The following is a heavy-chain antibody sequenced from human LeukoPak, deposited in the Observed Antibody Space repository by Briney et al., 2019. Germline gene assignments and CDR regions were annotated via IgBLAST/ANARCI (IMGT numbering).Heavy chain of an antibody. CDR3: ARDRGLLDSSGWYDY. CDR2: ISSSGTSI. D-gene: IGHD6-19*01. CDR1: GFTFSTYE. Sequence: PGGSLRLSCAASGFTFSTYEMNWVRQAPGKGLEGVSYISSSGTSIYYADSVKGRFTISRDNAKNSLYLQMNSLRAEDTAVYYCARDRGLLDSSGWYDYWGHGTLLTVSS. V-gene: IGHV3-48*03. J-gene: IGHJ5*01.